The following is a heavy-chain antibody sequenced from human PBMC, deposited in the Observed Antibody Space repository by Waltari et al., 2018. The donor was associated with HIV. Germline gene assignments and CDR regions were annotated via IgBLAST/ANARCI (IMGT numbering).Heavy chain of an antibody. D-gene: IGHD6-13*01. J-gene: IGHJ4*02. V-gene: IGHV3-49*04. CDR3: TRDYRGSSWPRDY. CDR1: GFTFGDYA. Sequence: EVQLAESGGGLVQPGQSLRLSCTASGFTFGDYAMSWVRQAPGKGLEWVGFIRSKAYGGKAEYAASVKGRFTISRDDSKSIAYLQMNSLKIEDTAVYYCTRDYRGSSWPRDYWGQGTLVTVSA. CDR2: IRSKAYGGKA.